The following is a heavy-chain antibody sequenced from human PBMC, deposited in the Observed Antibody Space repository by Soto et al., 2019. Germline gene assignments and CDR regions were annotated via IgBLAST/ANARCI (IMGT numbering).Heavy chain of an antibody. CDR2: INPNSGGT. V-gene: IGHV1-2*04. J-gene: IGHJ4*02. D-gene: IGHD2-15*01. CDR3: AILGGERGYCSGGSCPFDY. CDR1: GYTFTGYY. Sequence: QVQLVQSGAEVKKPGASVKVSCKASGYTFTGYYMHWVAQAPGQGLEWMGWINPNSGGTNYAQKFQGWVTMTRDTSISTAYMELSRLRSDDTAVYYCAILGGERGYCSGGSCPFDYWGQGTLVTVSS.